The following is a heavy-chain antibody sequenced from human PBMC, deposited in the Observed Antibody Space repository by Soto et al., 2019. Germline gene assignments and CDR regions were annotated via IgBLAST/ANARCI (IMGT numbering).Heavy chain of an antibody. CDR1: GGSISSSSYY. V-gene: IGHV4-39*01. J-gene: IGHJ4*02. D-gene: IGHD2-15*01. Sequence: SETLSLTCTVSGGSISSSSYYWGWIRQPPGKGLEWIGSIYYSGSTYYNPSLKSRVTISVDTSKNQFSLKLSSVTAADTAVYYCARTLGYCSGGSCYSSSYYFDYWGQGTLVTVSS. CDR2: IYYSGST. CDR3: ARTLGYCSGGSCYSSSYYFDY.